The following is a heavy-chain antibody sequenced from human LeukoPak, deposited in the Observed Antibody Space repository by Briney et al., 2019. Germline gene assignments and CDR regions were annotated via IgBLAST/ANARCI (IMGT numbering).Heavy chain of an antibody. CDR3: AKNTNWNGGFDY. D-gene: IGHD1-1*01. J-gene: IGHJ4*02. CDR1: GFTFSSYA. V-gene: IGHV3-23*01. Sequence: QPGGSLRLSCAASGFTFSSYAMSWVRQAPGTGLDWVSTISGSGGSTYYADYVKGRFTISRDNSKNTLYLQMNSLRAEDTAVYYCAKNTNWNGGFDYWVQGTLVTVSS. CDR2: ISGSGGST.